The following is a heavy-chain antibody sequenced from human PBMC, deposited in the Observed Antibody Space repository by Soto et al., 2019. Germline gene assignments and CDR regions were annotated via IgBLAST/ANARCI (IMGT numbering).Heavy chain of an antibody. CDR3: ARVYGDFTSVDY. J-gene: IGHJ4*02. D-gene: IGHD4-17*01. V-gene: IGHV4-30-4*01. Sequence: QVQLQESGPGLVKPSQTLSLTCTVSGGSIGSGDYYWSWIRQPPGKGLQWIGHTHYSGGTYYNPSLKTRLTISVDTSKNQFSLKLNSVTAADTAVYYCARVYGDFTSVDYWGQGTLVTVSS. CDR1: GGSIGSGDYY. CDR2: THYSGGT.